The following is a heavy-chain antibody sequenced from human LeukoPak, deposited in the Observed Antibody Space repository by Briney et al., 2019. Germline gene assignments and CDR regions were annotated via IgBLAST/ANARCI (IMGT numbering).Heavy chain of an antibody. Sequence: SETLSLTCAVYGGSFSGYYWSWIRQPPGKGLEWIGEINHSGSTNYNPSLKSRVTISVDTSKNQFSLKLSSVTAADTAVYYCALSMYYDFWSGKATDYWGQGTLVTVSS. J-gene: IGHJ4*02. CDR2: INHSGST. D-gene: IGHD3-3*01. CDR3: ALSMYYDFWSGKATDY. CDR1: GGSFSGYY. V-gene: IGHV4-34*01.